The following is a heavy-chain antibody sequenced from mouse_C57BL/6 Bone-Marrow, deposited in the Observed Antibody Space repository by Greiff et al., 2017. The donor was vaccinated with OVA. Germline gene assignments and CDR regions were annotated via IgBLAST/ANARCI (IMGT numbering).Heavy chain of an antibody. V-gene: IGHV1-81*01. Sequence: QVQLQQSGAELARPGASVKLSCKASGYTFTSYGISWVKQRTGQGLEWIGEIYPRSGNTYYNEKFKGKATLTADKSSSTAYMELRSLTSEDSAVYFCARSHYYGSSNFAYGGQGTLVTVSA. J-gene: IGHJ3*01. CDR2: IYPRSGNT. D-gene: IGHD1-1*01. CDR1: GYTFTSYG. CDR3: ARSHYYGSSNFAY.